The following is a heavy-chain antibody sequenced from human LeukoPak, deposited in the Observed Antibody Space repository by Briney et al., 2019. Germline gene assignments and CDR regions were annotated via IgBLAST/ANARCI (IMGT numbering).Heavy chain of an antibody. D-gene: IGHD6-19*01. J-gene: IGHJ4*02. V-gene: IGHV1-2*06. Sequence: GASVKVSCKASGYTFTGYYMHWVRQAPGQGLEWMGRINPNSGGTNYAQKFQGRVTMTRDTSISTAYMELSRLRSDDTAVYYCARVRGQWLVQRRFLGFGGFDYWGQGTLVTVSS. CDR3: ARVRGQWLVQRRFLGFGGFDY. CDR1: GYTFTGYY. CDR2: INPNSGGT.